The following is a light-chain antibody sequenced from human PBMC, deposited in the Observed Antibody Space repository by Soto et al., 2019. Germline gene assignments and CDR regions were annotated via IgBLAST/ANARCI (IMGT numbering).Light chain of an antibody. CDR1: QGIRYG. CDR3: LQHMSYPWT. V-gene: IGKV1-17*01. Sequence: DIQMTQSPSSLSASVGDRVTITCLASQGIRYGCGWSQQKPGKAPKSLIYAASSLQSGVHSRFSGSESGTHFTLTISSQQPEDYAPYYGLQHMSYPWTFHQGTKAEIK. CDR2: AAS. J-gene: IGKJ1*01.